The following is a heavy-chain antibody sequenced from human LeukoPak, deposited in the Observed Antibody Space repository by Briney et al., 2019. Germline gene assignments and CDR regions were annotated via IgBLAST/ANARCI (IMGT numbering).Heavy chain of an antibody. CDR1: GGSISSTSYY. CDR2: IYYSWDT. CDR3: ARTTEGGYTYGYFYYYYMDV. J-gene: IGHJ6*03. Sequence: SETLSLTCTVSGGSISSTSYYWGWIRQPPGKGLEWIGSIYYSWDTYYNPSLKSRVTISVDTSKNQFSLKLSSVTAADTAVYYCARTTEGGYTYGYFYYYYMDVWGKGTTVTISS. V-gene: IGHV4-39*07. D-gene: IGHD5-18*01.